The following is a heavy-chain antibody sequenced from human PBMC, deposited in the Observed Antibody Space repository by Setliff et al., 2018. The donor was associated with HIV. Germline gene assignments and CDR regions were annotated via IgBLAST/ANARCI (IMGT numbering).Heavy chain of an antibody. CDR1: GYSFTTYW. D-gene: IGHD1-1*01. Sequence: GESLKISCKGSGYSFTTYWIVWVRQMPGKGLEWMGIIFPGDSDTRYSPSFQGQVTFSVDKSISVAYLHWSSLKASDTAMYYCARQTVHTTHSLDFGSPNRDYYYGMDVWGQGTTVTVSS. V-gene: IGHV5-51*01. J-gene: IGHJ6*02. CDR3: ARQTVHTTHSLDFGSPNRDYYYGMDV. CDR2: IFPGDSDT.